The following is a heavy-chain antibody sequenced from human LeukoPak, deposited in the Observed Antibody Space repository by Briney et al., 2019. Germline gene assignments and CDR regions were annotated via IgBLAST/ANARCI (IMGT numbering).Heavy chain of an antibody. CDR1: GNYW. J-gene: IGHJ5*02. CDR3: AKDRGSSSWYLGHNWFDP. D-gene: IGHD6-13*01. V-gene: IGHV3-74*01. Sequence: GGSLRLSCAASGNYWMHWVRQAPGKGLVWVSHINSDGSWTSYADSVKGRFTISKDNAKNTVYLQMNSLRAEDTAVYYCAKDRGSSSWYLGHNWFDPWGQGTLVTVSS. CDR2: INSDGSWT.